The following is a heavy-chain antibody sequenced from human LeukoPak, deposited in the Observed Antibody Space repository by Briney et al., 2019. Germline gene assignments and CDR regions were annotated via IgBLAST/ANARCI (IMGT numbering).Heavy chain of an antibody. J-gene: IGHJ2*01. CDR1: GGSISSYY. CDR3: ARGAYYYDSSGYYYGRYFDL. V-gene: IGHV4-59*01. CDR2: IYYSGST. D-gene: IGHD3-22*01. Sequence: PSGTLSLTCGVSGGSISSYYWSWIRQPPGKGLEWIGYIYYSGSTNYNPSLKSRVTISVDTSKNQFSLKLSSVTAADTAVYYCARGAYYYDSSGYYYGRYFDLWGRGTLVTVSS.